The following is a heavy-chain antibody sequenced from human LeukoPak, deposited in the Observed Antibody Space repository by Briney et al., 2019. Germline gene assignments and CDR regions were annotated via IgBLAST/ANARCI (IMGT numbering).Heavy chain of an antibody. CDR3: ARALGQLPSRY. CDR2: IYHSGST. V-gene: IGHV4-38-2*02. D-gene: IGHD2-2*01. CDR1: GYSISSGYY. Sequence: PSETLSLTCTGSGYSISSGYYWGWIRQPPGKGLEWIGSIYHSGSTYYNPSLKSRVTISVDTSKNQFSLKLSSVTAADTAVYYCARALGQLPSRYWGQGTLVTVSS. J-gene: IGHJ4*02.